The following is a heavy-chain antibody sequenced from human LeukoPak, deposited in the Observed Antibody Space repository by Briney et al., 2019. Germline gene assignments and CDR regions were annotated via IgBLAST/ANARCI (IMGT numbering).Heavy chain of an antibody. J-gene: IGHJ6*03. V-gene: IGHV1-8*03. Sequence: ASVKVSCKGSGYTFTSYDINWVRQATGQGLEWMGWMNPNSGNTGYAQKFQGRVTITRNTSISTAYMELSSLRSEDTAVYYCARGYTGSYWVYYYYYMDVWGKGTTVTVSS. CDR2: MNPNSGNT. D-gene: IGHD1-26*01. CDR3: ARGYTGSYWVYYYYYMDV. CDR1: GYTFTSYD.